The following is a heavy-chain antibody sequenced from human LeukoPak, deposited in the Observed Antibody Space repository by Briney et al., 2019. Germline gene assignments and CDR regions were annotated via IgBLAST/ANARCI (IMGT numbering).Heavy chain of an antibody. D-gene: IGHD3-3*01. CDR3: AREAENFWSGYFTFDY. J-gene: IGHJ4*02. V-gene: IGHV1-69-2*01. CDR1: GYTFTDYY. CDR2: VDPEDGET. Sequence: ASVKVSCKVSGYTFTDYYMHWVQQAPGKGLEWMGLVDPEDGETIYAEKFQGRVTITADTSTDTAYMELSSLRSEDTAVYYCAREAENFWSGYFTFDYWGQGTLVTVSS.